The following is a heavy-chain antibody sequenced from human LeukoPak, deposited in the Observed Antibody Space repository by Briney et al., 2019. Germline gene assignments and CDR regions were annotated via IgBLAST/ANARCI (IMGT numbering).Heavy chain of an antibody. D-gene: IGHD3-22*01. J-gene: IGHJ4*02. CDR3: AKGGYDSSAYCTY. Sequence: GGSLRLSCAASGFTFSSYGMHWVRQAPGKGLEWVTFIRYDGTNKYYADSVKGRLTISRDNSKNTLYLQMNSLRAEDTAVYYCAKGGYDSSAYCTYWGQGTLVTVSS. CDR1: GFTFSSYG. CDR2: IRYDGTNK. V-gene: IGHV3-30*02.